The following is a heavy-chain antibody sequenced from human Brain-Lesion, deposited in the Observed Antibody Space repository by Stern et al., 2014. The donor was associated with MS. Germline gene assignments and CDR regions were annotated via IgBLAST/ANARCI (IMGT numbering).Heavy chain of an antibody. CDR2: IIPIFGSP. D-gene: IGHD5-18*01. J-gene: IGHJ5*02. CDR3: AKDGPALVTNWFDP. CDR1: GGTFGTYP. Sequence: VQLVESGPEVKKPGSSVQVSCKASGGTFGTYPITWLRQAPGQGLAWMGRIIPIFGSPNYAQEFQGRVTITADRSTTTVYMKLSSLKSDDAAVYYCAKDGPALVTNWFDPWGRGTLVTVSS. V-gene: IGHV1-69*06.